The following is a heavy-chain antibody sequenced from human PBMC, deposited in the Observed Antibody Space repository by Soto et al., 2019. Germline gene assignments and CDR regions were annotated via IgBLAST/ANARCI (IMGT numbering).Heavy chain of an antibody. J-gene: IGHJ4*02. CDR2: INAGNGNT. CDR3: ARVILWFGELSTIDY. Sequence: GASVKVSCKASGYTFTSYAMHWVRQAPGQRLEWMGWINAGNGNTKYSQKFQGRVTITRDTSASTAYMELSSLRSEDTAVYYCARVILWFGELSTIDYWGQGTLVTVSS. D-gene: IGHD3-10*01. CDR1: GYTFTSYA. V-gene: IGHV1-3*01.